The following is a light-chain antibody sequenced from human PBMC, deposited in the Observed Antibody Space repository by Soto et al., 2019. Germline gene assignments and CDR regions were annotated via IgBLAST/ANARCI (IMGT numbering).Light chain of an antibody. CDR2: NAS. V-gene: IGKV3-11*01. CDR1: QDIDIH. CDR3: QQRSNWLT. J-gene: IGKJ4*01. Sequence: EIVLTQSPGTLSLSPGERATLSCRASQDIDIHLAWYQHNPGQAPRLLIYNASNRPAGIPVRFSGSGSGTDFTLTISSLEPEDFGVYYCQQRSNWLTFGGGTKVEIK.